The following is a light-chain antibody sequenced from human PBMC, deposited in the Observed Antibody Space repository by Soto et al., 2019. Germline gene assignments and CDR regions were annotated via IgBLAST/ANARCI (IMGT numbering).Light chain of an antibody. V-gene: IGKV3-15*01. CDR1: ENVDTN. Sequence: EIVMTQSPATLSVSPGEGATLSCRASENVDTNLAWYQHKPGQAPRLIIYGASTRAAGVPARFSGSGSGTESTLTISSLESEDVDVDYCQQCHKWPWITFGPGTRLE. J-gene: IGKJ5*01. CDR3: QQCHKWPWIT. CDR2: GAS.